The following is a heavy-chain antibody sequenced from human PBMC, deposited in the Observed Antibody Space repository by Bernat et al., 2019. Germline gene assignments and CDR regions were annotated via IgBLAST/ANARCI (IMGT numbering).Heavy chain of an antibody. CDR3: ARDVGSKKARGVTGYYFDS. CDR1: GGVFNNYG. V-gene: IGHV1-69*06. J-gene: IGHJ4*01. D-gene: IGHD3-9*01. CDR2: IVPMFGTP. Sequence: QVQLVQSGAEVKKTGSSVKVSCKASGGVFNNYGISWVRQAPGQGLEWMGGIVPMFGTPKYAQKFQDRIKITAEKAMSTAYMELSSLRSEDTAVYYCARDVGSKKARGVTGYYFDSWGQGTLVTVSS.